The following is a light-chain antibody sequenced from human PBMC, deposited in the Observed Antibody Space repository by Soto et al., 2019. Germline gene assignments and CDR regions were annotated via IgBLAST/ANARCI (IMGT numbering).Light chain of an antibody. J-gene: IGLJ1*01. CDR1: RSDVGGYNY. CDR3: SSYTSSSTHYV. Sequence: QSALTQPASVSGSPGQSITISCTGTRSDVGGYNYVSWYQQHPGKAPKLMIYDVSNRPSGVSNRFSGSKSGNTASLTISGLQAEDEVDYYCSSYTSSSTHYVFGTGTKVTVL. V-gene: IGLV2-14*01. CDR2: DVS.